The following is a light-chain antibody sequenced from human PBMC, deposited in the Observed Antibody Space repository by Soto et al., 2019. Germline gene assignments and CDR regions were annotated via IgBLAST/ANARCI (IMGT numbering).Light chain of an antibody. Sequence: QSVLTQPPSVSGAPGHRVTISCTGSSSNIGAGYDVHWYQQHPGKAPKLMIYDVSNRPSGVSNRFSGPKSGNTASLTISGLQAEDEADYYCSSYTGSSTPVVVFGGGTKLTVL. CDR2: DVS. J-gene: IGLJ2*01. CDR3: SSYTGSSTPVVV. CDR1: SSNIGAGYD. V-gene: IGLV2-14*01.